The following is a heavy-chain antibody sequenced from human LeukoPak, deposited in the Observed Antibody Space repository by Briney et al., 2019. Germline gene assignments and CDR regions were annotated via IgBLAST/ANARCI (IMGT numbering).Heavy chain of an antibody. D-gene: IGHD2-8*01. J-gene: IGHJ4*02. CDR2: IWYDGSNK. CDR3: ARGGRWDCCTNGVCYGSPWDFDY. V-gene: IGHV3-33*01. CDR1: GLTFSSYG. Sequence: PGGSLRLSCAASGLTFSSYGMHWVRQAPGKGLEWVAVIWYDGSNKYYADSVKGRFTISRDNSKNTLYLQMNSLRAEDTAVYYCARGGRWDCCTNGVCYGSPWDFDYWGQGTLVTVSS.